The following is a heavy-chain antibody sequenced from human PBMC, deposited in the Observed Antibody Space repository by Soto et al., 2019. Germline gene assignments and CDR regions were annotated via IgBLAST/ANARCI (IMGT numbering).Heavy chain of an antibody. CDR2: IFSNDEK. J-gene: IGHJ6*02. CDR1: GFSLSNARMG. V-gene: IGHV2-26*01. CDR3: ARIPNTKIRNYYGMDV. D-gene: IGHD3-22*01. Sequence: QVTLKESGPVLVKPIETLTLTCTVSGFSLSNARMGVSWIRQPPGKALEWLAHIFSNDEKSYSTSLKSRLTISKDTSKSQVVLTMTNMDPVDTATYYCARIPNTKIRNYYGMDVWGQGTTVTVSS.